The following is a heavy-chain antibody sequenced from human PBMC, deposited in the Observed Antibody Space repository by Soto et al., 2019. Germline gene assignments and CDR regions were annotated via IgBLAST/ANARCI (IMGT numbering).Heavy chain of an antibody. V-gene: IGHV1-2*02. CDR3: ARGGDTAMVYHGMDV. Sequence: ASVKVSCKASGYSFTGYFTQWVRQAPGQGLEWMGWINLNSGGTNYAQKFQGRVTMTRDTSISTAYMELSRLRSDDTAVYYCARGGDTAMVYHGMDVWGQGTTVTVSS. CDR1: GYSFTGYF. J-gene: IGHJ6*02. CDR2: INLNSGGT. D-gene: IGHD5-18*01.